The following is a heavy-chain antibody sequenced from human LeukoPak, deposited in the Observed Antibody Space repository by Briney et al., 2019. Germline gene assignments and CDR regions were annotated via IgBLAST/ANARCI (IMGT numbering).Heavy chain of an antibody. CDR3: ARSGRDDTDYYSYMNV. D-gene: IGHD1-1*01. V-gene: IGHV3-64*01. CDR2: TNNNGDKT. Sequence: GGSLRLSCAAFGFTFSSYSMHWVRQTPGKGLECVSGTNNNGDKTYYANSVKGRFTISRDNSKNTLYLQMGSLRVEDMAVYYCARSGRDDTDYYSYMNVWGRGTTVTVSS. J-gene: IGHJ6*03. CDR1: GFTFSSYS.